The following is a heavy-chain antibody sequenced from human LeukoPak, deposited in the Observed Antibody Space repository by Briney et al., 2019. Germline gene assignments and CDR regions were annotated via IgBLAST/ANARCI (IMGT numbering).Heavy chain of an antibody. Sequence: GGSLRLSCAASGFTFSSYSMNWVRQAPGKGLEWVSSISSSSSYIYYADSVKGRFTISRDNAKNSLYLQMNSLRAEDTAVYYCARFPTRFRAFDIRGQGTMVAVSS. CDR1: GFTFSSYS. V-gene: IGHV3-21*01. CDR3: ARFPTRFRAFDI. J-gene: IGHJ3*02. CDR2: ISSSSSYI.